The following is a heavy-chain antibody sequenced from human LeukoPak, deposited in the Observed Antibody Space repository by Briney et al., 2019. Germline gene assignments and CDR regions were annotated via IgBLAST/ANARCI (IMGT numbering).Heavy chain of an antibody. CDR2: IGYDGSNE. D-gene: IGHD3-10*01. CDR1: GFTFSAYG. Sequence: GGSLRLSCAAYGFTFSAYGIHWVRQAPGKGLEWVAIIGYDGSNEYYADCVKGRFTISRDNSKDTLYLQMNSLRAEDTAVYYCAREVVVRGDKYYAMDVWGQGTTVTASS. CDR3: AREVVVRGDKYYAMDV. V-gene: IGHV3-33*01. J-gene: IGHJ6*02.